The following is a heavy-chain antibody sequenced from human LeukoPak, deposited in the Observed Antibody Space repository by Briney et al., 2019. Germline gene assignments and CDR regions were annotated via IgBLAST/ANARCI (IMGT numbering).Heavy chain of an antibody. CDR2: INTNTGNP. Sequence: ASVKVSCKASGYTFTSYAMNWVRQAPGQGLEWMGWINTNTGNPTYAQGFTGQFVFSLDTSVSTAYLQICSLKAEDTAVYYCAREPLSSSWSYYYYYGMDVWGQGTTVTVSS. V-gene: IGHV7-4-1*01. D-gene: IGHD6-13*01. CDR1: GYTFTSYA. CDR3: AREPLSSSWSYYYYYGMDV. J-gene: IGHJ6*02.